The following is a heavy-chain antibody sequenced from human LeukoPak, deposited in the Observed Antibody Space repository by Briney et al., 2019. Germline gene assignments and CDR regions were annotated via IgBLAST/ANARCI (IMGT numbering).Heavy chain of an antibody. CDR2: IYSGGNT. V-gene: IGHV3-66*01. CDR3: ARGHDFFDY. Sequence: GGSLRLSCAASGFTVITKYMSWVRQAPGKGLEWVSVIYSGGNTYYADSVKGRFTISRDNAKNSLYLQMNSLRAEDTAVYYCARGHDFFDYWGQGTLVTVSS. J-gene: IGHJ4*02. CDR1: GFTVITKY.